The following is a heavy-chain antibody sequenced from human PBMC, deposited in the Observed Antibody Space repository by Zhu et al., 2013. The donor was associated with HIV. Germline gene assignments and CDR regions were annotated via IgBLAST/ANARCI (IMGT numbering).Heavy chain of an antibody. CDR1: GYTFTSYD. J-gene: IGHJ6*02. CDR3: ARDIACSGGSCYSIVDYYGMDV. D-gene: IGHD2-15*01. Sequence: QVQLVQSGAEVKKPGASVKVSCKASGYTFTSYDINWVRQATGQGLEWMGWMNPNSGNTGYAQRFQGRVTLTRNTSISTAYMELSSLRSEDTAVYYCARDIACSGGSCYSIVDYYGMDVWGQGTTVTVSS. V-gene: IGHV1-8*01. CDR2: MNPNSGNT.